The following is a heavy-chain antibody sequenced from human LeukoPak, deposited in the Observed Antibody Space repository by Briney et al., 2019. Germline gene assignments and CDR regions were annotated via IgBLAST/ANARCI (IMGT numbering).Heavy chain of an antibody. CDR3: ARIVIVAEYNWFDP. J-gene: IGHJ5*02. V-gene: IGHV1-18*01. Sequence: GASVKVSCKASGYTFTSYGISWVRQAPGQGLEWMGWISAYNGNTNYAQKLQGRVTMTTDTSTSTAYMELRSLRSDDTAVYYCARIVIVAEYNWFDPWGQGTLVTVSS. CDR1: GYTFTSYG. CDR2: ISAYNGNT. D-gene: IGHD2/OR15-2a*01.